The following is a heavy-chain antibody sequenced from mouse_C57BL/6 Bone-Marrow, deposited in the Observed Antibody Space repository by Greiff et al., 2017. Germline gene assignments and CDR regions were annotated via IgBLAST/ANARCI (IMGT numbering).Heavy chain of an antibody. V-gene: IGHV5-4*01. J-gene: IGHJ2*01. Sequence: EVKLVESGGGLVKPGGSLKLSCAASGFTFSSYAMSWVRQTPEKRLEWVATISDGGSYTYYPDNVKGRFTISRDNAKNNLYLQMSHLKSEDTAMYYCARDKGPLLYYFDYWGQGTTLTVSS. CDR2: ISDGGSYT. CDR3: ARDKGPLLYYFDY. D-gene: IGHD2-1*01. CDR1: GFTFSSYA.